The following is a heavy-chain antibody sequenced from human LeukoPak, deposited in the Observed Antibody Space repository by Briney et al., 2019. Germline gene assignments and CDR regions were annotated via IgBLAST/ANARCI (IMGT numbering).Heavy chain of an antibody. D-gene: IGHD3-16*01. V-gene: IGHV1-2*02. CDR3: ARLPMGVNYVNWFDP. CDR1: GYTFTGYY. CDR2: INPNSGGT. Sequence: ASVKVSCKASGYTFTGYYMHWVRQAPGQGLEWMGWINPNSGGTNYAQKFQGRVTMTRDTSISTAYMELSRLRSDDTAVYYCARLPMGVNYVNWFDPWGQGTLVTVSS. J-gene: IGHJ5*02.